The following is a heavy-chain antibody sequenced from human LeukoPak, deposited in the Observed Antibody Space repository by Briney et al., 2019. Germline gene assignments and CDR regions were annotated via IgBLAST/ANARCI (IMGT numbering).Heavy chain of an antibody. V-gene: IGHV3-53*01. CDR1: GVTVSSHY. CDR3: ARAETAAGSY. CDR2: VYSDGGT. J-gene: IGHJ4*02. D-gene: IGHD6-13*01. Sequence: GGSLRLSCTASGVTVSSHYMSWARQAPGKGLEWVSVVYSDGGTNYADSVKGRFTISRDTSKNTLYLQMNSLRAEDTAVYYCARAETAAGSYWGQGTLVTVSS.